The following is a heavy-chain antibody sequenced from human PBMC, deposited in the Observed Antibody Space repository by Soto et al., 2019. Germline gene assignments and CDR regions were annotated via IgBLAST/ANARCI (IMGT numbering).Heavy chain of an antibody. D-gene: IGHD3-10*01. Sequence: SETLSLTCTVSGGSISSSSYYWGWIRQPPGKGLEWIGSIYYSGSTYYNPSLKSRVTISVDTSKNQFSLKLSSVTAADTAVYYCARQYERLLWPDYWGQGTLVTVSS. CDR2: IYYSGST. V-gene: IGHV4-39*01. J-gene: IGHJ4*02. CDR1: GGSISSSSYY. CDR3: ARQYERLLWPDY.